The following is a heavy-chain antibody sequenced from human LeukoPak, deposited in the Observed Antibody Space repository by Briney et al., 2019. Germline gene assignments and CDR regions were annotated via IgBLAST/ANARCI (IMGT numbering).Heavy chain of an antibody. CDR2: IWYDGSNK. CDR1: GFIFSNYG. CDR3: AKQLGYCSDGSCYFPY. Sequence: PGGSLRLSCAASGFIFSNYGMHWVRQAPGKGLEWVAVIWYDGSNKYYADSVQGRFTISRDNSKSTLCLQMNSLRAEDTAVYYCAKQLGYCSDGSCYFPYWGQGTLVTVSS. V-gene: IGHV3-33*06. J-gene: IGHJ4*02. D-gene: IGHD2-15*01.